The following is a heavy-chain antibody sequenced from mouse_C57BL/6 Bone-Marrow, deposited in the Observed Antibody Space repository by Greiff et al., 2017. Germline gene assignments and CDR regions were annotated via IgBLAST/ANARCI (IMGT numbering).Heavy chain of an antibody. Sequence: QVQLQQPGAELVKPGASVKLSCKASGYTFTSYWMHWVKQRPGQGLEWIGMIHPNSGSTNYNEKFKSKATLTVDKSSSTAYMQLSSLTSEDSAVYYCARWSIYYGNYVDYWGQGTTLTVSS. CDR1: GYTFTSYW. D-gene: IGHD2-1*01. J-gene: IGHJ2*01. V-gene: IGHV1-64*01. CDR2: IHPNSGST. CDR3: ARWSIYYGNYVDY.